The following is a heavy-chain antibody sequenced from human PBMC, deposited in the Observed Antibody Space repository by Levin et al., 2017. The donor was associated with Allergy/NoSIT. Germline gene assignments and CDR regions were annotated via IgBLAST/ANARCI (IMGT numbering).Heavy chain of an antibody. D-gene: IGHD6-13*01. CDR1: GITFSNAW. J-gene: IGHJ4*02. Sequence: KSGGSLRLSCVASGITFSNAWLSWSRQAPGKGLEWVGRIKSKTDGGTVEYAAPVKGRFTISRDDSKNTLYLQMNSLQTEDTAVYFCTTYSSSWYYFDYWGQGTLVTVCS. CDR3: TTYSSSWYYFDY. CDR2: IKSKTDGGTV. V-gene: IGHV3-15*01.